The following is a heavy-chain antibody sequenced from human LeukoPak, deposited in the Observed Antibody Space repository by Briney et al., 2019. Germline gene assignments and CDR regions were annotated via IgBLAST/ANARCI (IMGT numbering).Heavy chain of an antibody. V-gene: IGHV1-2*06. J-gene: IGHJ4*02. D-gene: IGHD1-26*01. Sequence: ASVKVSCKASGYTFTGYYMHWVRQAPGQGLEWMGRINPNSGGTNYAQKFQGRVTMTRDTSISTAYMELSRLRSEDTAVYYCAREGRGMGACNYWGQGTLVTVSS. CDR1: GYTFTGYY. CDR2: INPNSGGT. CDR3: AREGRGMGACNY.